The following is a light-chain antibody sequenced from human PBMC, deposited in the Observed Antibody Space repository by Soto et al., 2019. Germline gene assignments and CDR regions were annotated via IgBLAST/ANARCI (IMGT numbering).Light chain of an antibody. CDR1: QRIGTY. Sequence: DIQMTQSPSSLSASVGDIVTITCRASQRIGTYLNWYQQRPGKAPKLLIYDASTLHSGVPPRFSGSGSGTDFTLTITSLQPEDFATYYCQQNDISPRTFGQGTKVDIK. CDR3: QQNDISPRT. J-gene: IGKJ1*01. CDR2: DAS. V-gene: IGKV1-39*01.